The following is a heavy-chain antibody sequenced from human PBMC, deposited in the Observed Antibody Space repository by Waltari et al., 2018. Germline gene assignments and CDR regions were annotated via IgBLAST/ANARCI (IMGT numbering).Heavy chain of an antibody. CDR2: ISAYNGNT. CDR1: GYTFTSYG. V-gene: IGHV1-18*01. J-gene: IGHJ2*01. Sequence: QVQLVQSGAEVKKPGASVKVSCKASGYTFTSYGIRWVRQAPGQGLEWMGWISAYNGNTNYAQKLQGRVTMTTDTSTSTAYMELRSLRSDDTAVYYCAIGTGATMDFSPSDWYFDLWGRGTLVTVSS. CDR3: AIGTGATMDFSPSDWYFDL. D-gene: IGHD6-25*01.